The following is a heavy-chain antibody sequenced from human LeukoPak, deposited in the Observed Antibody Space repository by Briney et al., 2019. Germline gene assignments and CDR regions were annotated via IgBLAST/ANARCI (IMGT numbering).Heavy chain of an antibody. CDR2: INHSGST. D-gene: IGHD6-13*01. V-gene: IGHV4-34*01. Sequence: SETLSLTCAVYGGSFSGYYWSWIRQPPGKGLEWIGEINHSGSTNYNPSLKSRVTISVDTSKDQFSLKLSSVTAADTAVYYCASSIAAAGNGAFDIWGQGTMVTVSS. J-gene: IGHJ3*02. CDR3: ASSIAAAGNGAFDI. CDR1: GGSFSGYY.